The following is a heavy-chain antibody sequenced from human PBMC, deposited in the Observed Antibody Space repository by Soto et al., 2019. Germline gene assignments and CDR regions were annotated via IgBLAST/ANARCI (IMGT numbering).Heavy chain of an antibody. CDR1: GGSVANNRAA. Sequence: QPLSLTCAISGGSVANNRAAGKWIRKSPARGLEWLGRTYYRSKWYSYYGPSVKSRITIKPDTSKNQFSLQLNSVTPEDTAVYYCARGPSPLAPWGQGILVTV. CDR2: TYYRSKWYS. J-gene: IGHJ5*02. V-gene: IGHV6-1*01. CDR3: ARGPSPLAP.